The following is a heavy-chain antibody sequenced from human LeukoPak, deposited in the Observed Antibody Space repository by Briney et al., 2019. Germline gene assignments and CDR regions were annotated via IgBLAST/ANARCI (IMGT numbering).Heavy chain of an antibody. CDR1: GGSISNYY. V-gene: IGHV4-4*07. Sequence: SETLSLTCTVSGGSISNYYWSWIRQPAGKGLEWIGHVYTSGSTNYNPSLKSLVTMSVDTSKNQFSLRLSSVTAADTAVYYCARDSGKGDTAHMDVWGKGTTVTVSS. J-gene: IGHJ6*03. CDR3: ARDSGKGDTAHMDV. D-gene: IGHD1-26*01. CDR2: VYTSGST.